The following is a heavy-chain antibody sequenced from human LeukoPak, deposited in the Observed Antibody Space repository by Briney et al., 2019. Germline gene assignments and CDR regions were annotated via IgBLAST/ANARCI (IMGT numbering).Heavy chain of an antibody. J-gene: IGHJ4*02. D-gene: IGHD3-22*01. V-gene: IGHV3-23*01. Sequence: GGSLRLSCAASGFTFSSYAMSWVRQAPRKGLEWVSAISGSGGSTYYADSVKGRFTISRDNSKNTLYLQMNSLRAEDTAVYCCAKRDTRGYYYFDYWGQGTLVTVSS. CDR1: GFTFSSYA. CDR2: ISGSGGST. CDR3: AKRDTRGYYYFDY.